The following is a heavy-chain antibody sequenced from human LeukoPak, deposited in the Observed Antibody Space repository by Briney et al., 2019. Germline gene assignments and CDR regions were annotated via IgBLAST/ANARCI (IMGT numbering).Heavy chain of an antibody. V-gene: IGHV3-21*01. J-gene: IGHJ4*02. CDR3: ARDGIDSSGYDRFHFDY. CDR1: GSTFTKAW. D-gene: IGHD3-22*01. Sequence: GGSLRLSCATSGSTFTKAWMNWVREAPGKGLEWVSSISSSSSYIYYADSVKGRFTISRDNAKNSLYLQMNSLRAEDTAVYYCARDGIDSSGYDRFHFDYWGQGTLVTVSS. CDR2: ISSSSSYI.